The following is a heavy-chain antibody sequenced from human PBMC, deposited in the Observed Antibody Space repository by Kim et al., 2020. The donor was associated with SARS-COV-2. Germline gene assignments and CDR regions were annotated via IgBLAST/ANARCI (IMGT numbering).Heavy chain of an antibody. Sequence: GGSLRLSCAASGFTFSSYAMSWVRQAPGKGLEWVSAISGSGGSTYYADSVKGRFTISRDNSKNTLYLQMNSLRAEDTAVYYCAKEASSVQGFHYWYFDLWGRGTLVTVSS. V-gene: IGHV3-23*01. J-gene: IGHJ2*01. CDR2: ISGSGGST. D-gene: IGHD3-22*01. CDR1: GFTFSSYA. CDR3: AKEASSVQGFHYWYFDL.